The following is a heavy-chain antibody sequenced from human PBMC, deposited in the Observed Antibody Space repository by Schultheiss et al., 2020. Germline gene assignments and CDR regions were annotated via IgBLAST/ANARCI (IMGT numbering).Heavy chain of an antibody. D-gene: IGHD5-12*01. CDR1: GYSFTSYG. CDR2: ISAYNGDT. Sequence: ASVKVSCKASGYSFTSYGISWVRQAPGQGLEWMGWISAYNGDTNYAQRLQDRVTMTTHTSTSTACMELGSLRSDYTAVYYCASEPHSAYDFRGMDVWGQGTTVTVSS. V-gene: IGHV1-18*01. J-gene: IGHJ6*02. CDR3: ASEPHSAYDFRGMDV.